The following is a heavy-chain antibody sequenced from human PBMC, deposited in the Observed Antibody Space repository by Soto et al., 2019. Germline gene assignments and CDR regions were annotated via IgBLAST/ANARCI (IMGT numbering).Heavy chain of an antibody. V-gene: IGHV3-30*19. CDR3: ARWWTTGRFDL. CDR1: GFRFKSFV. Sequence: QVQLVESGGGVVQPGTSLRLSCAASGFRFKSFVMHWVRQAPGKGLEWVAFTSYDGNNKDYADSVKGRFTVSRDNSQNTLHLQMDFLRPEDPALYYCARWWTTGRFDLWGQGTLVSVSS. D-gene: IGHD2-15*01. CDR2: TSYDGNNK. J-gene: IGHJ4*02.